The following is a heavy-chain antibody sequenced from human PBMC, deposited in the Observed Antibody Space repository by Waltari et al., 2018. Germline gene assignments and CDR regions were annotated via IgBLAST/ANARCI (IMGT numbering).Heavy chain of an antibody. CDR3: ARDTVMNF. J-gene: IGHJ4*02. CDR1: GFPFTYHW. CDR2: IKYDESEK. D-gene: IGHD2-21*01. V-gene: IGHV3-7*03. Sequence: EVQLVESGGDLVQPGGSLRLSCATPGFPFTYHWLSWVRQAPGKGLEWVANIKYDESEKNYLDSVKGRFTISRDNAKNSMYLQMNSLGVDDTAVYYCARDTVMNFWGQGTLVTVSS.